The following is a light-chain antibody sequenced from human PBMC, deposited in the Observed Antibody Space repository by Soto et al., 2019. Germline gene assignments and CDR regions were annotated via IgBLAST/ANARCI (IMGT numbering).Light chain of an antibody. CDR1: QSVSDY. CDR3: QQRNNWPWT. V-gene: IGKV3-11*01. Sequence: EVVLTQSPATLSLSPGERATLSCRASQSVSDYTAWFQQKPGQPPRLVIYEASNRATGIPDRFSGSGSGTDFTLTISSLDPEDFAVYYCQQRNNWPWTFGQGNKVEIK. CDR2: EAS. J-gene: IGKJ1*01.